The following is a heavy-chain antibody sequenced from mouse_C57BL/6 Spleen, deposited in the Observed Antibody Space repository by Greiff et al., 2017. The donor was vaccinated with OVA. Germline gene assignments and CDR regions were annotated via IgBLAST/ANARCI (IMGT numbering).Heavy chain of an antibody. D-gene: IGHD1-1*01. CDR2: ISSGGDYI. CDR3: TREGVADYFDY. V-gene: IGHV5-9-1*02. Sequence: EVMLVESGDGLVKPGGSLKLSCAASGFTFSSYAMSWVRQTPEKRLEWVAYISSGGDYIYYADTVKGRFTISRDNARNTLYLQMSSLKSEDTAMYYCTREGVADYFDYWGQGTTLTVSS. J-gene: IGHJ2*01. CDR1: GFTFSSYA.